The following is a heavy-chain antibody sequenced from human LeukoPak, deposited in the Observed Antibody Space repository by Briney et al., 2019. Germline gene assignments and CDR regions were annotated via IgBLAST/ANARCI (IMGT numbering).Heavy chain of an antibody. V-gene: IGHV3-48*03. CDR1: GFTFSSYE. CDR2: ISSSGSTI. J-gene: IGHJ4*02. Sequence: PGGSLRLSCAASGFTFSSYEMNWVRQAPGKGLEWVSYISSSGSTIYYADSVKGRFTISRDNAKNSLYLQMNSLRADDTAVYYCASYHTLGYCSGGSCPQTYYWGQGTLVTASS. CDR3: ASYHTLGYCSGGSCPQTYY. D-gene: IGHD2-15*01.